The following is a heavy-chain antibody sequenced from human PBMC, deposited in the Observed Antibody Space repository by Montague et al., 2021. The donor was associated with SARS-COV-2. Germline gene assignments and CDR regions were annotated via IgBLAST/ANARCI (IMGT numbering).Heavy chain of an antibody. CDR2: IYDSDTT. V-gene: IGHV4-61*01. Sequence: SETLSLTCTVSGGSVISVTYFWSWIRQPPGKGLEWIAYIYDSDTTNNNPSFWSRVSMSSDRSKNQFSLKLTSVTPADTAVYYCARAANILSGFYNHPFEYWGQGILVTVSS. D-gene: IGHD3-9*01. J-gene: IGHJ4*02. CDR3: ARAANILSGFYNHPFEY. CDR1: GGSVISVTYF.